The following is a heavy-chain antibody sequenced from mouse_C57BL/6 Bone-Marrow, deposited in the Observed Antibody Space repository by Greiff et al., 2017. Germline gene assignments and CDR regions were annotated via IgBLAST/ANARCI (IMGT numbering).Heavy chain of an antibody. CDR3: ARDWGSPSFDD. J-gene: IGHJ2*01. V-gene: IGHV1-50*01. CDR2: IDPSASYT. D-gene: IGHD1-1*01. Sequence: QVQLQQPGAELVKPGASVKLSCKASGYTFTSYWMQWVKQRPGQGLEWIGEIDPSASYTNYNQKFKGKATLTVDTSSSTAYMQLSSLTSEDSAVYYCARDWGSPSFDDWGQGTTLTVSS. CDR1: GYTFTSYW.